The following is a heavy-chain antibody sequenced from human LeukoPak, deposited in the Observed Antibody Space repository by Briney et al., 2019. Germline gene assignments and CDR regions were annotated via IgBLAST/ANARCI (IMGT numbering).Heavy chain of an antibody. CDR1: GFTFSSYG. J-gene: IGHJ4*02. CDR3: AKERTTIYYFDY. CDR2: IRYDGRNK. Sequence: GGSLRLSCAASGFTFSSYGMHWVRQAPGKGLEWVAFIRYDGRNKYYADSVKGRFTISRDNSKNTLYLQMNSLRAEDTAVYYCAKERTTIYYFDYWGQGTLVTVSS. D-gene: IGHD1-1*01. V-gene: IGHV3-30*02.